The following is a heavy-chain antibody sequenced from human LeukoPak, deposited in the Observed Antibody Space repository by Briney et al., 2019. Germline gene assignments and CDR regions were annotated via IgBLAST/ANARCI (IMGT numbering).Heavy chain of an antibody. CDR2: ISGSGGST. CDR1: GFTFSSYA. Sequence: GGSLRLSCAASGFTFSSYAMSWVRQAPGKGLEWVSAISGSGGSTYYADSVKGRFTISRDNSKNTLYLQMNSLRAEDTALYYCARVLRGVARFSGMDVWGQGTTVTVSS. V-gene: IGHV3-23*01. D-gene: IGHD3-10*01. CDR3: ARVLRGVARFSGMDV. J-gene: IGHJ6*02.